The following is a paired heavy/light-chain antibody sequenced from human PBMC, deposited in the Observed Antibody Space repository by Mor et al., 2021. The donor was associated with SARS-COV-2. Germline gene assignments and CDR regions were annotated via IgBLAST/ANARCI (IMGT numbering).Heavy chain of an antibody. J-gene: IGHJ4*02. CDR3: ARETGTDRYFDS. CDR1: GGSITGYF. CDR2: IYSTGNT. V-gene: IGHV4-4*07. D-gene: IGHD7-27*01. Sequence: QVQLQESGPGLVKPSETLSLTCTVSGGSITGYFWTWIRQSAGKGLEWIGRIYSTGNTNNNPSLNSRITMSVDTSKNQFSLSLSHVTAADTAVYYCARETGTDRYFDSWGQGTLVTVSS.
Light chain of an antibody. V-gene: IGKV1-39*01. CDR2: AAS. Sequence: DIQMTQSPSSLSASIGDRVIITCRASQNINNFLNWYQQKPGKAPKLLIHAASTLERGVPSRFSGSVSATDFTLTINSLQPEDFATYYCQQSFTTPRTFGQGTKVEVK. J-gene: IGKJ2*01. CDR1: QNINNF. CDR3: QQSFTTPRT.